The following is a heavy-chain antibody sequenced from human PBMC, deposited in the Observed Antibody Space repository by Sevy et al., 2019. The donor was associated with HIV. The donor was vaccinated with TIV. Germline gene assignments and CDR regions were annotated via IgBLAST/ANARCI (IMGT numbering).Heavy chain of an antibody. CDR1: GFIFNNYA. CDR2: ISGRDGTT. Sequence: GGSLRLSCAASGFIFNNYAMNWVRQAPGKGLEWVSGISGRDGTTFYADSVKGRFTLSRDNSKNTLYLQMNSLRAEDTAVSYCARDYFPTYYAISGLGHYWGQGILVTVSS. D-gene: IGHD3-22*01. CDR3: ARDYFPTYYAISGLGHY. V-gene: IGHV3-23*01. J-gene: IGHJ4*02.